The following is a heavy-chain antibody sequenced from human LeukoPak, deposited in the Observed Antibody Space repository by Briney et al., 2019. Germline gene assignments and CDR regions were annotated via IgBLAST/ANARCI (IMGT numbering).Heavy chain of an antibody. J-gene: IGHJ4*02. CDR1: GGSISSYY. CDR3: ARSCGGDCPFDY. CDR2: IYYSGST. D-gene: IGHD2-21*01. V-gene: IGHV4-59*01. Sequence: PSETLSLTCTVSGGSISSYYWSWIRQPPGKGLEWIGYIYYSGSTNYNPSLKSRVTISVDTSKNQFSPKLSSVTAADTAVYYCARSCGGDCPFDYWGQGTLVTVSS.